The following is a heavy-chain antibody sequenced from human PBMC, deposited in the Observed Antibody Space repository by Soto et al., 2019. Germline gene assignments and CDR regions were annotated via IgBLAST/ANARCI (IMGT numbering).Heavy chain of an antibody. D-gene: IGHD1-26*01. J-gene: IGHJ6*02. CDR2: MSGGGGST. V-gene: IGHV3-23*01. CDR1: GFILSNYA. CDR3: GKGRSYYYYYGVDV. Sequence: GGSLRLSCGASGFILSNYAMSWVRQAPGKGLEWVSGMSGGGGSTYYTDSVKGRFTISRDNSKNTLYLQMNSLRAEDTAVYYCGKGRSYYYYYGVDVWGQGTTVTVSS.